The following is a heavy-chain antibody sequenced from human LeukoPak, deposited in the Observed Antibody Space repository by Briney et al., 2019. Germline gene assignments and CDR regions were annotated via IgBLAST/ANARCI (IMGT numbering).Heavy chain of an antibody. V-gene: IGHV4-31*03. CDR1: GASIIGYY. D-gene: IGHD3-3*01. Sequence: SETLSLTCTVSGASIIGYYWSWIRQHPGKGLEWIGYIYYSGSTYYNPSLKSRVTISVDTSKNQFSLKLSSVTAADTAVYYCARGGSSYYDFWSGYYPSYYMDVWGKGTTVTVSS. CDR3: ARGGSSYYDFWSGYYPSYYMDV. CDR2: IYYSGST. J-gene: IGHJ6*03.